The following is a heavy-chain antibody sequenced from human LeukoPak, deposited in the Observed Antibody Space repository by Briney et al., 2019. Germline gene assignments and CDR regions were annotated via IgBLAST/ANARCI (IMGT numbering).Heavy chain of an antibody. CDR1: GFTFSNAW. D-gene: IGHD2-2*01. V-gene: IGHV3-15*01. Sequence: PGGSLRLSCAASGFTFSNAWMSWVRQAPGKGLEWVGRIKSKTDGGTTDYAAPVKGRFTISRDDSKNTLYLQMNSLKTEDTAVYYCTTYIVVVPAATRLRGGVWGQGTTVTVSS. CDR2: IKSKTDGGTT. CDR3: TTYIVVVPAATRLRGGV. J-gene: IGHJ6*02.